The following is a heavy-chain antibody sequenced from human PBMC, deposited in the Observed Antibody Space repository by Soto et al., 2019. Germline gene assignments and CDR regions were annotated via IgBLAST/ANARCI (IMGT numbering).Heavy chain of an antibody. CDR2: ISPHNDRT. D-gene: IGHD6-19*01. Sequence: QVQLVQSGADVKKPGASVKVSCKASGYNFTSYGISWVRQAPGQGLEWMGWISPHNDRTKYARRFQDRVTMTTETPTSTVYMELGSLRSDDTAVYYCARDLYYSSGRYFDHDDVDIWGQWTVVTVSS. V-gene: IGHV1-18*01. J-gene: IGHJ3*02. CDR1: GYNFTSYG. CDR3: ARDLYYSSGRYFDHDDVDI.